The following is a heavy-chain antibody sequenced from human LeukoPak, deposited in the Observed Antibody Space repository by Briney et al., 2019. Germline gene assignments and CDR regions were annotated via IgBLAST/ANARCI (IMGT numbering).Heavy chain of an antibody. D-gene: IGHD3-3*01. CDR3: ARDWSTYYDFWSGYYTRVWFDP. J-gene: IGHJ5*02. CDR1: GGTFSSYA. Sequence: ASVKVSCKASGGTFSSYAISWVRQAPGQGLEWMGWISAYNGNTNYAQKLQGRVTMTTDTSTSTAYMELRSLRSDDTAVYYCARDWSTYYDFWSGYYTRVWFDPWGQGTLVTVSS. CDR2: ISAYNGNT. V-gene: IGHV1-18*01.